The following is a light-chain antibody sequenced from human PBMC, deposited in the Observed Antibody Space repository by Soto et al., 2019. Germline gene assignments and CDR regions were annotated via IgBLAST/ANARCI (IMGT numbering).Light chain of an antibody. CDR1: RSNIGINP. CDR3: GTRDSALSVYV. Sequence: QSVLTQPPSVSAAPGQRVAISCSGTRSNIGINPVSWYQHLPGTAPKLLIYDNEKRPSGIPARFSGSKSDTSATLGITGLQTGDEADYYCGTRDSALSVYVFGPGTKLTVL. J-gene: IGLJ1*01. CDR2: DNE. V-gene: IGLV1-51*01.